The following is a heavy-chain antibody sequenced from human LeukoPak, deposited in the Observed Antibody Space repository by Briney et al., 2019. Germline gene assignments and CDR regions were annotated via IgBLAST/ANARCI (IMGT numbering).Heavy chain of an antibody. Sequence: ASVKVSCKASGYTFTSYYMHWVRQAPGQGLEWMGIINPSGGSTSYAQKFQGRVTMTRDTSTSTVYMELSSLRSEDTAVHYCARFYRPKRFLEWSAPFDPWGQGTLVTVSS. J-gene: IGHJ5*02. CDR2: INPSGGST. D-gene: IGHD3-3*01. V-gene: IGHV1-46*01. CDR1: GYTFTSYY. CDR3: ARFYRPKRFLEWSAPFDP.